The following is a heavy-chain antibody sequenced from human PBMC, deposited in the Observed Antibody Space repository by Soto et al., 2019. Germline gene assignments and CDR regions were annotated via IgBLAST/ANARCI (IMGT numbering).Heavy chain of an antibody. CDR3: ARASPRGRYFDWLIFPLGY. D-gene: IGHD3-9*01. V-gene: IGHV3-20*04. J-gene: IGHJ4*02. CDR2: INWNGRNR. CDR1: GFTLDDYG. Sequence: GGSLRLSCAASGFTLDDYGMSWVRQVPGKGLEWVAGINWNGRNRDYADSVKGRFTISRDDAKSSVYLQMNSVRPEDTALYYCARASPRGRYFDWLIFPLGYWGQGTQVTVSS.